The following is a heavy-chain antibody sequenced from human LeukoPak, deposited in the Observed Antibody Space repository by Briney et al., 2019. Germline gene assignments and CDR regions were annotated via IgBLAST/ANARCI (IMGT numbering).Heavy chain of an antibody. D-gene: IGHD1-1*01. V-gene: IGHV4-59*08. J-gene: IGHJ6*03. Sequence: SETLSLTCTVSGGSISSYYWSWIRQPPGKGLEWIGYIYYSGSTKYNPSLKSRVTISVDTSKNQFSLKLSSVTAADTAVYYCARLTSYYYYYMDVWGKGTTVTVSS. CDR2: IYYSGST. CDR3: ARLTSYYYYYMDV. CDR1: GGSISSYY.